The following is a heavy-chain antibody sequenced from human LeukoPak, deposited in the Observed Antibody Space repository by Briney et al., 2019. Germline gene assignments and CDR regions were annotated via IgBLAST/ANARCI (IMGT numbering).Heavy chain of an antibody. CDR1: GYTFTSYD. D-gene: IGHD2-8*01. Sequence: ASVKVSCKASGYTFTSYDINWVRQATGQGLEWMGWMNPNSGNTGYAQKFQGRVTMTSNTSISTAYMELSSLRSEDTAVYYCARGYCTNGVYYPPTYWGQGTLATVSS. CDR2: MNPNSGNT. J-gene: IGHJ4*02. V-gene: IGHV1-8*01. CDR3: ARGYCTNGVYYPPTY.